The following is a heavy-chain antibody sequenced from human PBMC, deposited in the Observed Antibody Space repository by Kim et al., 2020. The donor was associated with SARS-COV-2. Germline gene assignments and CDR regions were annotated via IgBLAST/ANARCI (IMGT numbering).Heavy chain of an antibody. D-gene: IGHD5-12*01. CDR1: CASLSTDYSF. CDR2: IVDPGST. V-gene: IGHV4-30-4*02. J-gene: IGHJ6*02. CDR3: SIGYPAGYGGFDV. Sequence: SDTLSLTCSVSCASLSTDYSFWSWIRQPPGKVLEFIGYIVDPGSTYYNPSIKIRVIISMDTSTNQFSLRVNSFTAADTAFYFFSIGYPAGYGGFDVCGQ.